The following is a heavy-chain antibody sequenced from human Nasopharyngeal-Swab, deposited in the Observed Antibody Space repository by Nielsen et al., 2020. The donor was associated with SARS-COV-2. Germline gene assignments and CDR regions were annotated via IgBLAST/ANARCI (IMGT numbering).Heavy chain of an antibody. CDR1: GGSISSGDYY. Sequence: SETLSLTCTVSGGSISSGDYYWSWIRQPPGKGLVWLGYSYYSGSTYYNPSLKSRVTISVDTYKNHFSLKLSSVTAADTAVYYCAREAYYYDSSGLVRDLYYYYMDVWGKGTTVTVSS. CDR3: AREAYYYDSSGLVRDLYYYYMDV. D-gene: IGHD3-22*01. V-gene: IGHV4-30-4*08. J-gene: IGHJ6*03. CDR2: SYYSGST.